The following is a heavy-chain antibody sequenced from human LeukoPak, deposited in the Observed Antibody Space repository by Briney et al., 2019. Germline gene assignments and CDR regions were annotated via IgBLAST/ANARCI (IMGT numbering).Heavy chain of an antibody. CDR1: GASISNGDYC. CDR3: ARSTAAGTYYFDY. J-gene: IGHJ4*02. CDR2: ISYSGST. V-gene: IGHV4-30-4*08. D-gene: IGHD6-13*01. Sequence: SQTLSLTCTVSGASISNGDYCWSWIRQPPGKGLEWIGYISYSGSTYYNPSFKSRLTISVDTSKNQFSLKLSSVTATDTAVYYCARSTAAGTYYFDYWGQGTLVTVSS.